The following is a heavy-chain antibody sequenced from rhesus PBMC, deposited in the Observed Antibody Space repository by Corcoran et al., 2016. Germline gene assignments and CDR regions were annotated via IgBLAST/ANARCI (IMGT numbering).Heavy chain of an antibody. J-gene: IGHJ4*01. Sequence: QVQLQESGPGLVKPSETLSLTCAVSGGSISSSNWWRWIRQPPGKGLEWIGYISGSSGSTYSNPALESRVTISTDTTKNQFFLKLSSGTAADTAVYYCARSGVIIQYYFDYWGQGVLVTVSS. V-gene: IGHV4-65*01. CDR2: ISGSSGST. D-gene: IGHD3-34*01. CDR1: GGSISSSNW. CDR3: ARSGVIIQYYFDY.